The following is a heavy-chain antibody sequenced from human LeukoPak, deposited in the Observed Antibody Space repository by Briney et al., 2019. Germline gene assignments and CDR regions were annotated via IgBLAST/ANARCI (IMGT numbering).Heavy chain of an antibody. D-gene: IGHD5-18*01. Sequence: ASVKVSCKASGYTFTSYAMHWVRQAPGQRLEWMGWINAGNGNTKYSQKFRGRVTITRDTSASTAYMELSSLRSEDMAVYYCARSWDTAMVTYWFDPWGQGTLVTVSS. J-gene: IGHJ5*02. V-gene: IGHV1-3*01. CDR2: INAGNGNT. CDR1: GYTFTSYA. CDR3: ARSWDTAMVTYWFDP.